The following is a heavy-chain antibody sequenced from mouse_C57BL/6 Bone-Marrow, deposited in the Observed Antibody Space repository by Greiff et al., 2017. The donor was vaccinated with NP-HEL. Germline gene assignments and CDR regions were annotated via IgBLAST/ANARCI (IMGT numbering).Heavy chain of an antibody. V-gene: IGHV1-59*01. CDR2: IDPSDSYT. D-gene: IGHD1-1*01. Sequence: VQLQQPGAELVRPGTSVKLSCKASGYTFTSYWMHWVKQRPGQGLEWIGVIDPSDSYTNYNQKFRGKATLTVDTSSSTAYMQLSSLTSEDSAVYYCARMTVVATDYWGQGTTLTVSS. CDR1: GYTFTSYW. J-gene: IGHJ2*01. CDR3: ARMTVVATDY.